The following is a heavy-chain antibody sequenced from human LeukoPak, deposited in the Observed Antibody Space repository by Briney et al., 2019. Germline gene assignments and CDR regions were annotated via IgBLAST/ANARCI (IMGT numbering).Heavy chain of an antibody. J-gene: IGHJ4*02. V-gene: IGHV3-23*01. CDR1: GLTFRNYA. CDR2: ISGSGGVT. CDR3: AKGPLTEVAGTTWDF. D-gene: IGHD6-19*01. Sequence: GGSLRLSCVVTGLTFRNYAMSRVRQAPGKGPEWVSDISGSGGVTHYADSVKGRFSISRDNSKNTLYLQMSSLRAEDTDVYYCAKGPLTEVAGTTWDFWGQGTLVTVSS.